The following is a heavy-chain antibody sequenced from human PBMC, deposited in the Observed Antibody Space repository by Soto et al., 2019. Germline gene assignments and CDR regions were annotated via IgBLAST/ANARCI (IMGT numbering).Heavy chain of an antibody. V-gene: IGHV5-51*01. CDR1: GYSFTSYW. Sequence: GESLKISCKGSGYSFTSYWIGWVRQMPGKGLEWMGIIYPGDSDTRYGPSFQGQVTISADKSISTAYLQWSSLKASDTAMYYCARAHIVVVTALSPWFDPWGQGTLVTVSS. CDR2: IYPGDSDT. J-gene: IGHJ5*02. CDR3: ARAHIVVVTALSPWFDP. D-gene: IGHD2-21*02.